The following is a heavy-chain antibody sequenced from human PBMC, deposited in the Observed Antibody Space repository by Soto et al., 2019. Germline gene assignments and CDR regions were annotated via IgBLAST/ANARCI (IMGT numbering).Heavy chain of an antibody. CDR1: GFTFDDYA. D-gene: IGHD2-2*01. Sequence: VQLVESGGGLVQPGRSLRLSCAASGFTFDDYAMHWVRQAPGKGLEWVSGISWNSGSIGYADSVKGRFTISRDNAKNSLYLQMNSLRAEDTALYYCAKAYCSSTSCYDDYWGQGTLVTVSS. J-gene: IGHJ4*02. V-gene: IGHV3-9*01. CDR3: AKAYCSSTSCYDDY. CDR2: ISWNSGSI.